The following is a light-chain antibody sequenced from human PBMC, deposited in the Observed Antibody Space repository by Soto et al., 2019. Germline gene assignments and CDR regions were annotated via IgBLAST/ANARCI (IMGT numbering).Light chain of an antibody. CDR1: QSISSN. V-gene: IGKV3-15*01. Sequence: QNRTTLLVPYSEMGTLACSTSQSISSNLAWYQQKPGQAPRLLIYGASTRATGIPARFSGSGPGTEITLTTTSLHSDDVAVYYGQKYHNWPPWTFGPGTKVDIK. J-gene: IGKJ1*01. CDR2: GAS. CDR3: QKYHNWPPWT.